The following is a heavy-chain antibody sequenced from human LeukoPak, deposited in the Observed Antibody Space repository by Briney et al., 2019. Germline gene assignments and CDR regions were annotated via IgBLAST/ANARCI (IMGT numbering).Heavy chain of an antibody. CDR1: GFIFSRYV. CDR2: ISNSGGST. V-gene: IGHV3-64*01. D-gene: IGHD6-13*01. Sequence: GGSLRLSCVASGFIFSRYVMHWVRQAPGKGLEYVSAISNSGGSTYYANSVKGRFTISRDNSKNTLYLQMGSLRGEDMAVYYCARGLITGAAGTYYYYGMDVWGQGTTVTVSS. CDR3: ARGLITGAAGTYYYYGMDV. J-gene: IGHJ6*02.